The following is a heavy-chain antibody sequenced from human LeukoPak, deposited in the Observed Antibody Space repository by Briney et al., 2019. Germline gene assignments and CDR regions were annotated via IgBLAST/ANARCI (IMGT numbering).Heavy chain of an antibody. D-gene: IGHD3-22*01. CDR2: IDESGGT. CDR1: GFTFSSFA. V-gene: IGHV3-23*01. CDR3: AKDYSETVVVLFDY. Sequence: GGSLRLSCAASGFTFSSFAMTWVRQAPGKGLEWVSSIDESGGTYYADSVKGRFTISRDNSKNTLYLQMNSLRAEDTAVYYCAKDYSETVVVLFDYWGQGTLVTVSS. J-gene: IGHJ4*02.